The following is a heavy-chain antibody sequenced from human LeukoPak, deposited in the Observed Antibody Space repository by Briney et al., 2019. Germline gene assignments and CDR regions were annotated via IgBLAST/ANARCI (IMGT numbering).Heavy chain of an antibody. CDR2: IYYSGST. D-gene: IGHD5-12*01. Sequence: SETLSLTCTVSGGSISSGGYYWSWIRQHPGKGMEWIGYIYYSGSTYYNPSLKRRVTISVDTSKNQFSLKLSSVTAADTAVYYCARGMRGYDLYYFDYWGQETLVTVSS. CDR1: GGSISSGGYY. J-gene: IGHJ4*02. V-gene: IGHV4-31*03. CDR3: ARGMRGYDLYYFDY.